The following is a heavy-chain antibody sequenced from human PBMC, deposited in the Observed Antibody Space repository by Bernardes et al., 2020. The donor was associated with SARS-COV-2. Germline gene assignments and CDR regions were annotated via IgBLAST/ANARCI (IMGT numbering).Heavy chain of an antibody. CDR1: GGSITSYY. J-gene: IGHJ1*01. V-gene: IGHV4-59*01. CDR3: ASGALPAAQLLLLR. Sequence: SETLSLTCTVSGGSITSYYWTWIRQPPGKGLEWIGYIYYSGSTNYNPSLKSRVTISVDTSKNQFSLKLSSVTAADTAVYYCASGALPAAQLLLLRWSQGTLVTGSS. CDR2: IYYSGST. D-gene: IGHD2-2*01.